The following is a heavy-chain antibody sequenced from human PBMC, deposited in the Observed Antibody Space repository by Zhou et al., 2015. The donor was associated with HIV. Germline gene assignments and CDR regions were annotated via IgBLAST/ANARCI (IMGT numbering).Heavy chain of an antibody. Sequence: QVQLVQSGAEVKKPGSSVKVSCKASGGTFSSYAISWVRQAPGQGLEWMGGIIPIFGTANYAQKFQGRVTITADESTSTAYMELSSLRSEDTAVYYCASPSVVITTASKDYYGMDVWGQGTTVTVSS. V-gene: IGHV1-69*01. CDR2: IIPIFGTA. D-gene: IGHD3-22*01. CDR1: GGTFSSYA. J-gene: IGHJ6*02. CDR3: ASPSVVITTASKDYYGMDV.